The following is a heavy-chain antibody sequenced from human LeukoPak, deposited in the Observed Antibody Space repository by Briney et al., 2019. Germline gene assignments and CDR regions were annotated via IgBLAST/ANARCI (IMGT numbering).Heavy chain of an antibody. CDR1: GFTFSSYE. CDR3: ARGRYFDWFYYYYYMDV. Sequence: GGSLRLSCAASGFTFSSYEMNWIRQAPGKGLEWISYISNSGSTKYYADSVKGRFTISRDNAKNSLYLQMNSLRAEDTAVYYCARGRYFDWFYYYYYMDVWGKGTTVTISS. V-gene: IGHV3-48*03. D-gene: IGHD3-9*01. J-gene: IGHJ6*03. CDR2: ISNSGSTK.